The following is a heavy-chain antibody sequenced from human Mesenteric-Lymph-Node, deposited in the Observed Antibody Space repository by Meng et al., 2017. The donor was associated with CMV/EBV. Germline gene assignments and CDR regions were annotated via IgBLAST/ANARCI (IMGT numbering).Heavy chain of an antibody. CDR2: INHSGST. V-gene: IGHV4-34*01. Sequence: SETLSLTCAVYGGSFSGYYWSWIRQPPGKGLEWIGEINHSGSTNYNPSLKSRVTISVDTSKNQFSLKLSSVTVADTAVYYCARGPLGFCADGICPGALRYWGQGTLVTVSS. J-gene: IGHJ4*02. CDR1: GGSFSGYY. CDR3: ARGPLGFCADGICPGALRY. D-gene: IGHD3-3*01.